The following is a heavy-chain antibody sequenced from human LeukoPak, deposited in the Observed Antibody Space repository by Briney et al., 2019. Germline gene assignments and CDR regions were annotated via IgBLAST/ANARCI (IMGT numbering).Heavy chain of an antibody. Sequence: PAETLSLTCDVSGASTSTDSYFWGWIRQPPGKGLEWVGSGYYAGSGSHYNPSLKSRVTISVDTSRNRCSLKLHSVTTADTAVYYCVRLWLRWGIDYWGQGSLVTVSS. CDR1: GASTSTDSYF. J-gene: IGHJ4*02. CDR2: GYYAGSGS. D-gene: IGHD5-12*01. CDR3: VRLWLRWGIDY. V-gene: IGHV4-39*01.